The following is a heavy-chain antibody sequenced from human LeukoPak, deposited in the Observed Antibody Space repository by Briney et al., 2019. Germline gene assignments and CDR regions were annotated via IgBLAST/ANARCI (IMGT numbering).Heavy chain of an antibody. J-gene: IGHJ4*02. Sequence: RSQTLSLTCAISGDSVSSNSAAWNWIRQSPSRXXXXXXXXXYRSKWYNDYAVSVKSRVTINPDTSKNQFSLQLNSVTPEDTAVYYCARDSSGWNSERFDYWGQGTLVTVSS. CDR3: ARDSSGWNSERFDY. CDR2: XXYRSKWYN. D-gene: IGHD6-19*01. V-gene: IGHV6-1*01. CDR1: GDSVSSNSAA.